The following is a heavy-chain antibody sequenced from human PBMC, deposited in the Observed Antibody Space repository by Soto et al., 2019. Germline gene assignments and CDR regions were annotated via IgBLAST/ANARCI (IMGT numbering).Heavy chain of an antibody. CDR2: ISSSSSTT. J-gene: IGHJ4*02. V-gene: IGHV3-48*02. Sequence: EVQLVESGGGLVQPGGSPRLSCAASGFTFSSYSMNWVRQAPGKGLEWVSYISSSSSTTYYADSVKGRFTISRDNAKNSLYLQMNSLRDEDTAVYYCARGLYYYDSRGYWGYWGQGTLVTVSS. CDR3: ARGLYYYDSRGYWGY. CDR1: GFTFSSYS. D-gene: IGHD3-22*01.